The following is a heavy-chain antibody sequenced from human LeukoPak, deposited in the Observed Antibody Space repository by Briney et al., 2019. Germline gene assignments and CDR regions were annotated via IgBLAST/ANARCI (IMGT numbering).Heavy chain of an antibody. CDR1: GGTFSSYA. CDR3: ARARVSDDYYYYYMDV. Sequence: SVKVSCKASGGTFSSYAISWVRQAPGQGLEWMGGIIPIFGTANYAQKFQGRVTITADESTSTAYMELSSLRSEDTAVYYCARARVSDDYYYYYMDVWGKGTTVTVSS. CDR2: IIPIFGTA. J-gene: IGHJ6*03. V-gene: IGHV1-69*01.